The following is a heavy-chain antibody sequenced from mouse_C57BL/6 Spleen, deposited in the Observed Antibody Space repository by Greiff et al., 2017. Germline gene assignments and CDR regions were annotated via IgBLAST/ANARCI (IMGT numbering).Heavy chain of an antibody. V-gene: IGHV1-82*01. CDR1: GYAFSSSW. J-gene: IGHJ2*01. CDR3: ARSGGTGWYYFDY. CDR2: IYPGDGDT. D-gene: IGHD4-1*01. Sequence: QVQLQQSGPELVKPGASVKISCKASGYAFSSSWMNWVKQRPGKGLEWIGRIYPGDGDTNYNGKFKGKATLTADKSSSTAYMQLSSLTSEDSAVYFCARSGGTGWYYFDYWGQGATLTVSS.